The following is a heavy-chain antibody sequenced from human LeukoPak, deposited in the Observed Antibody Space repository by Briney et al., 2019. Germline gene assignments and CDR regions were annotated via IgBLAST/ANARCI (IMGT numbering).Heavy chain of an antibody. J-gene: IGHJ5*02. V-gene: IGHV3-9*01. CDR3: AKGRDKYQLLSKNWIDP. CDR1: GFTFDDYA. Sequence: GGSLRLSCAASGFTFDDYAMHWVRQAPGKGLEWVSGISWNSGSIGYADSVKGRFTISRDNAKNSLYLQMNSLRAEDTALYYCAKGRDKYQLLSKNWIDPWGQGTLVTVSS. CDR2: ISWNSGSI. D-gene: IGHD2-2*01.